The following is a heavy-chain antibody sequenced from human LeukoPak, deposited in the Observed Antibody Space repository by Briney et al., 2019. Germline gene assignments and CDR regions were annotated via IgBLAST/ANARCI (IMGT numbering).Heavy chain of an antibody. CDR1: GYTFTSYD. V-gene: IGHV1-8*01. Sequence: ASVKVSCKASGYTFTSYDINWVRQATGQGLEWMGWMNPNSGNTGYAQKFQGRVTMTRNTSISTAYMELSSLRSEDTAVYYCARDGPWGGSSWYPDDAFDIWGQGTMVTVSS. D-gene: IGHD6-13*01. J-gene: IGHJ3*02. CDR2: MNPNSGNT. CDR3: ARDGPWGGSSWYPDDAFDI.